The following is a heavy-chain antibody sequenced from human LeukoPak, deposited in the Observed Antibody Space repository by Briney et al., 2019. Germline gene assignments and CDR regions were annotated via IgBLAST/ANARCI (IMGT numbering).Heavy chain of an antibody. CDR2: IYTSGST. V-gene: IGHV4-4*09. D-gene: IGHD3-22*01. Sequence: SETLSLTCTVSGGSISSYYWGWIRQPPGRGLEWIGYIYTSGSTNYNPSLKSRVTISVDTSKNQFSLKLSSVTAADTAVYYCARPARNSSGYYYADWGQGTLVTVSS. CDR1: GGSISSYY. CDR3: ARPARNSSGYYYAD. J-gene: IGHJ4*02.